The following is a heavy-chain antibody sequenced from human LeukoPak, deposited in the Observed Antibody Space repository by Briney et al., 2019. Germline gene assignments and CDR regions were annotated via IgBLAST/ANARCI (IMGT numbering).Heavy chain of an antibody. CDR3: ARGGVVVVGATFYYYYGMDV. D-gene: IGHD2-15*01. J-gene: IGHJ6*02. CDR1: GYTFTGYY. CDR2: INPNSGGT. Sequence: ASVKVSCKASGYTFTGYYMHWVRHAPGQGLEWMGWINPNSGGTNYAQKFQGRVTMARDTSISTSYMELSRLRSDDTAVYYCARGGVVVVGATFYYYYGMDVWGQGTTVTVSS. V-gene: IGHV1-2*02.